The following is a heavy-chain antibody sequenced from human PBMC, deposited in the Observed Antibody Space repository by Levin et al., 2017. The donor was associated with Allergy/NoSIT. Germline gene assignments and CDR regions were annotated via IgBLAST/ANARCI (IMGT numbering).Heavy chain of an antibody. J-gene: IGHJ3*02. CDR3: AREGGGCSSTSCPGSDAFDI. Sequence: PGGSLRLSCAASGFTFSSYWMSWVRQAPGKGLEWVANIKQDGSEKYYVDSVKGRFTISRDNAKNSLYLQMNSLRAEDTAVYYCAREGGGCSSTSCPGSDAFDIWGQGTMVTVSS. CDR1: GFTFSSYW. D-gene: IGHD2-2*01. V-gene: IGHV3-7*01. CDR2: IKQDGSEK.